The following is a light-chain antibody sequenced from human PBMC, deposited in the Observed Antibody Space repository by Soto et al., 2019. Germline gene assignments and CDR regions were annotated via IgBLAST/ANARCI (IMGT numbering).Light chain of an antibody. CDR3: QHRSNWPPST. CDR2: DAS. J-gene: IGKJ5*01. Sequence: EIVLTQSPATLSLSPGERATLSCRASQSVSIYLAWYQQRPGQAPRLLIYDASNRATGVPARFSGSGSGTDFTLSISSLEPEDFAVYYCQHRSNWPPSTFGQGTRLEIK. CDR1: QSVSIY. V-gene: IGKV3-11*01.